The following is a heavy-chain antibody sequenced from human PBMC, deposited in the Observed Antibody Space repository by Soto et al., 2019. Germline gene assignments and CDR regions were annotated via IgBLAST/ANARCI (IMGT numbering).Heavy chain of an antibody. CDR3: ARLLGSCSSTSCKQRFSGWFDP. D-gene: IGHD2-2*01. V-gene: IGHV1-69*02. J-gene: IGHJ5*02. Sequence: ASVKVSCKASGGTFSSYTISWVRQAPGQGLEWMGRIIPILGIANYAQKFQGRVTITADKSTSTAYMELSSLRSEDTAVYYCARLLGSCSSTSCKQRFSGWFDPWGQGTLVTVSS. CDR1: GGTFSSYT. CDR2: IIPILGIA.